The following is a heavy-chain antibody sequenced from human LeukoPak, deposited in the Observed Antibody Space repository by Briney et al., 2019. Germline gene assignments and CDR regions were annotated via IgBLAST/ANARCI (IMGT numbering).Heavy chain of an antibody. J-gene: IGHJ3*02. Sequence: ASVKVSCKASGGTFGSYAISWVRQATGQGLEWTGWMNPNSGNTGYAQKFQGRVTITRNTSISTAYMELSSLRSEDTAVYYCARALVVPAADDAFDIWGQGTMVTVSS. CDR1: GGTFGSYA. CDR2: MNPNSGNT. CDR3: ARALVVPAADDAFDI. V-gene: IGHV1-8*03. D-gene: IGHD2-2*01.